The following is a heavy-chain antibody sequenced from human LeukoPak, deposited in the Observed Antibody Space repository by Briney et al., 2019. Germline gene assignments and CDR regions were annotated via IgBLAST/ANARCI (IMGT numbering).Heavy chain of an antibody. D-gene: IGHD5/OR15-5a*01. CDR1: GLNFRGYW. V-gene: IGHV3-48*04. J-gene: IGHJ4*02. Sequence: PGGSLRLSCAVSGLNFRGYWMAWVRQAPGKGLEWVSYISSSGSTIYYADSVKGRFTISRDNAKNSLYLQMNSLRAEDTAVYYCARAKVSDELFDYWGQGTLVTVSS. CDR3: ARAKVSDELFDY. CDR2: ISSSGSTI.